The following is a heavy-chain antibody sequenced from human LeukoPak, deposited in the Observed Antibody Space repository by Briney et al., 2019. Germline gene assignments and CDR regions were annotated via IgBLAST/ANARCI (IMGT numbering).Heavy chain of an antibody. CDR3: ARDPYNGNYGDSDYCYMDV. CDR2: ITSSSSYT. J-gene: IGHJ6*03. D-gene: IGHD1-26*01. Sequence: GGSLRLSCAVSGFTFSSYSMNWVRQAPGQGLERVSSITSSSSYTFYADSVKGRFTISRDNAKNSLYLQMNSLRAEHTAIYSCARDPYNGNYGDSDYCYMDVWGKGTTVTISS. CDR1: GFTFSSYS. V-gene: IGHV3-21*01.